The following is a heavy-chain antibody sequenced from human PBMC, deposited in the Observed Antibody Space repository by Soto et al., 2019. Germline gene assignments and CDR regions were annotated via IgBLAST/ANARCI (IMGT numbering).Heavy chain of an antibody. Sequence: GGSLRLSCAASGFTFRNYGMNWVRQAPGKGLEWVSYIGIGSSTKYYADSVKGRFTISRDNAKNSLYLQMNSLRAEDTAVYYCARDFKGVAVAATTGYYYYYGMDVWGQGTTVTVSS. CDR1: GFTFRNYG. V-gene: IGHV3-48*01. D-gene: IGHD6-19*01. J-gene: IGHJ6*02. CDR2: IGIGSSTK. CDR3: ARDFKGVAVAATTGYYYYYGMDV.